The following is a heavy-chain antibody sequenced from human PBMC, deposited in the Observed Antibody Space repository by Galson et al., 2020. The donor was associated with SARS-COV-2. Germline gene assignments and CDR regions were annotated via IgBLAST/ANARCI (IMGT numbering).Heavy chain of an antibody. CDR2: IYWDDDE. Sequence: SGPTLVKPTQTLTLTCTFSGFSLSSSGVGVGWIRQPPGKALEWLALIYWDDDEHYSPSLKSRLTITKATSKNPVVLTMTNMDPVDTGTYFCARVLYVESSGYWGFDYWGKGTRVIVSS. CDR1: GFSLSSSGVG. D-gene: IGHD3-22*01. J-gene: IGHJ4*02. V-gene: IGHV2-5*02. CDR3: ARVLYVESSGYWGFDY.